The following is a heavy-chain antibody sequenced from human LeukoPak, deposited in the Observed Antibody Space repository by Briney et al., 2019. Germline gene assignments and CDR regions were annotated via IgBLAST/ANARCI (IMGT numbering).Heavy chain of an antibody. D-gene: IGHD6-6*01. CDR3: ARSYSSSRGTFDY. V-gene: IGHV3-21*01. Sequence: GGSLRLSCAASGFTFSSYGMNWVRQAPGKGLEWVSSITSSSSYIYYADSVKGRFTISRDNAKNSLYLQMDSLRAEDTAVYYCARSYSSSRGTFDYWGQGTLVTVAS. CDR1: GFTFSSYG. J-gene: IGHJ4*02. CDR2: ITSSSSYI.